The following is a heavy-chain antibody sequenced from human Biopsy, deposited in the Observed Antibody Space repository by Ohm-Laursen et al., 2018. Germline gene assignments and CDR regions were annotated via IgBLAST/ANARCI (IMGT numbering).Heavy chain of an antibody. Sequence: TLSLTCTVSGGSISSDYWSWIRQTPGKGLEWIRYIYYSGSTNYNPSLKSRVTISVDTSKNQFSLRLNSVTAADTAVYYCARATNSTGWPYHYFYGMDVWGQGTTVTVSS. CDR2: IYYSGST. CDR3: ARATNSTGWPYHYFYGMDV. V-gene: IGHV4-59*01. CDR1: GGSISSDY. J-gene: IGHJ6*02. D-gene: IGHD2/OR15-2a*01.